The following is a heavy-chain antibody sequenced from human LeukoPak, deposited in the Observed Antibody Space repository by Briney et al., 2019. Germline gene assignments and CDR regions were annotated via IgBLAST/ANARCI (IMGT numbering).Heavy chain of an antibody. D-gene: IGHD3-22*01. Sequence: SETLSLTCAVYGGSFSGYYWSWIRQPPGKGLEWIGEINHSGSTNYNPSPKSRVTISVDTSKNQFSLKLSSVTAADTAVYYCARYYYDSSGYFHFDYWGQGTLVTVSS. CDR2: INHSGST. CDR3: ARYYYDSSGYFHFDY. CDR1: GGSFSGYY. V-gene: IGHV4-34*01. J-gene: IGHJ4*02.